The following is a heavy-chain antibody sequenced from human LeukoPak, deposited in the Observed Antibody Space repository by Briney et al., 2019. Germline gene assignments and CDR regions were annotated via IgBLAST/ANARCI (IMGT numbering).Heavy chain of an antibody. V-gene: IGHV3-13*01. J-gene: IGHJ4*02. CDR2: IGKGGDT. Sequence: QSGGSLRLSCAASGFTFSSYDMYWVRQVTGKGLEWLSGIGKGGDTYFLGFGKGPFTISRDNAGNSLYFQLNSLGDGAMAEFYCERSLGASCHRYLDFWGQGTLVSVSS. CDR3: ERSLGASCHRYLDF. CDR1: GFTFSSYD. D-gene: IGHD2-21*01.